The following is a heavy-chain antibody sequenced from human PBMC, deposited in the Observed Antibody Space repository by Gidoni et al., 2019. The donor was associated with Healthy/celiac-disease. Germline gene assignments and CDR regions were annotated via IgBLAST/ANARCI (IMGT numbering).Heavy chain of an antibody. J-gene: IGHJ4*02. D-gene: IGHD3-3*01. CDR3: ARPSNPLRFLETFDY. V-gene: IGHV3-30*03. CDR2: ISYDGSNK. CDR1: GFPFTSDG. Sequence: QVQLVESGGGVVQPGRSLRLSCAASGFPFTSDGMHWVRQAPGKGLEWVAVISYDGSNKYYADSVKGGFTISRDNSKNTLYLQMNSLRAEDTAVYYCARPSNPLRFLETFDYWGQGTLVTVSS.